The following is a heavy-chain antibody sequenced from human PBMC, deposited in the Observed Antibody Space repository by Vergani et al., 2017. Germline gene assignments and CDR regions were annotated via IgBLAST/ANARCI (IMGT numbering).Heavy chain of an antibody. D-gene: IGHD4-17*01. CDR3: AIISTVTTSRDYFYGMDV. Sequence: QVQLQESGPGLVKPSQTLSLTCTVSGGSISSGSYYWSWIRQPAGKGLEWMGIIYPGDSDTRYSPSFQGQVTISADKSITTAFLQWSSLKASDTAMYYCAIISTVTTSRDYFYGMDVWGQGTTVTVSS. J-gene: IGHJ6*02. CDR1: GGSISSGSYYW. CDR2: IYPGDSDT. V-gene: IGHV4-61*02.